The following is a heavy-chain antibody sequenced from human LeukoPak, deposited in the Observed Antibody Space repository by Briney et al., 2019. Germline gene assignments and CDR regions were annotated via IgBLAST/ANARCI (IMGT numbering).Heavy chain of an antibody. CDR2: INPNSGGT. CDR3: ARDRRIAARPGREGGNWFDP. D-gene: IGHD6-6*01. Sequence: ASVKVSCKASGYTFTGYYMHWVRQAPGQGLEWMGWINPNSGGTNYAQKFQGRVTMTTDTSTSTAYMELSRLRSDDTAVYYCARDRRIAARPGREGGNWFDPWGQGTLVTVSS. J-gene: IGHJ5*02. CDR1: GYTFTGYY. V-gene: IGHV1-2*02.